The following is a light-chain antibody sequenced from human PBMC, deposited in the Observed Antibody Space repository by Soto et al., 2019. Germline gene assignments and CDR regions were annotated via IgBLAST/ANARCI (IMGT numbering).Light chain of an antibody. CDR2: DVS. CDR3: CSYAGTYTLV. V-gene: IGLV2-11*01. CDR1: TSDVGDYND. J-gene: IGLJ1*01. Sequence: QSVLTQPRSVSGSPGQSVTISCTGTTSDVGDYNDVSWYQQHPGKAPKLMIYDVSKRPSGVPDRFSGSKSGNPASLTISGPQAEDEADYYCCSYAGTYTLVFGTGTKVTVL.